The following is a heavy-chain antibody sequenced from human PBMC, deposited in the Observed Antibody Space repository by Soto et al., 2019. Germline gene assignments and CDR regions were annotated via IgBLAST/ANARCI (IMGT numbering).Heavy chain of an antibody. CDR2: IWYDGSNK. Sequence: QVQLVESGGGVVQPGRSLRLSCAASGFTFSSYGMHWVRQAPGKGLEWVAVIWYDGSNKYYADSVKGRFTISRDNSKNTLYMELNSLRAEDTAVYYCEREGYGDYGGRGVDCWGQGSLVTVSS. D-gene: IGHD4-17*01. CDR3: EREGYGDYGGRGVDC. CDR1: GFTFSSYG. J-gene: IGHJ4*02. V-gene: IGHV3-33*01.